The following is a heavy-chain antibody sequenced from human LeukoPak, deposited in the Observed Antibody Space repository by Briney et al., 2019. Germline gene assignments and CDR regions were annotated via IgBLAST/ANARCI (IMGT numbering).Heavy chain of an antibody. J-gene: IGHJ4*02. Sequence: PSETLSLTCAVYGRSFSGYYWSWIRQPPGKGLEWIGEINHSGSTNYNPSLKSRVTISVDTSKNQFSLKLGSVTAADTAVYYCARVRPGLAAAGPRDYWGQGTLVTVSS. CDR2: INHSGST. CDR3: ARVRPGLAAAGPRDY. V-gene: IGHV4-34*01. CDR1: GRSFSGYY. D-gene: IGHD6-13*01.